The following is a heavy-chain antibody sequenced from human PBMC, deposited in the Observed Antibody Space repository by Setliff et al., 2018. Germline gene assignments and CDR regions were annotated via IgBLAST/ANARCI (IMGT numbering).Heavy chain of an antibody. V-gene: IGHV3-7*01. CDR1: GFTFRSYW. CDR3: AIFVHMDV. Sequence: GGSLRFSCAASGFTFRSYWMTWVRQAPGKVLEWVANIKQDGSEKYYVDSVKGRFTISRDNAKNSLYLQINSLRAEDTAVYYCAIFVHMDVWGQGTTVTVSS. J-gene: IGHJ6*02. CDR2: IKQDGSEK. D-gene: IGHD3-9*01.